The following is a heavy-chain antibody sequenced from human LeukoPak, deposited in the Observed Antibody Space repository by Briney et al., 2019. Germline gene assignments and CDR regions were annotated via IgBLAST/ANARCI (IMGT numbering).Heavy chain of an antibody. CDR2: IYYSGTT. D-gene: IGHD2-15*01. CDR3: ARVGYCSHGSCIRLDWYFDL. V-gene: IGHV4-59*01. Sequence: PSETLSLTCAVSGDSISSWYWSWIRRPPGKGLQWNGCIYYSGTTYYNPSLKSRVSISFDTSKNQFSLKLSSVTAADTAVYYCARVGYCSHGSCIRLDWYFDLWGRGTLVTVSS. J-gene: IGHJ2*01. CDR1: GDSISSWY.